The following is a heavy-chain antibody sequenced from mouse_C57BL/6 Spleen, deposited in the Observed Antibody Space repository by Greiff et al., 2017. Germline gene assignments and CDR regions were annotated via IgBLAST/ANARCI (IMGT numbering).Heavy chain of an antibody. D-gene: IGHD1-1*01. CDR2: IDPETGGT. Sequence: VKLQESGAELVRPGASVTLSCKASGYTFTDYEMHWVKQTPVHGLEWIGAIDPETGGTAYNQKFKGKAILTADKSSSTAYMELRSLTSEDSAVYYCTNYYGSSPNWGQGTTLTVSS. V-gene: IGHV1-15*01. CDR3: TNYYGSSPN. J-gene: IGHJ2*01. CDR1: GYTFTDYE.